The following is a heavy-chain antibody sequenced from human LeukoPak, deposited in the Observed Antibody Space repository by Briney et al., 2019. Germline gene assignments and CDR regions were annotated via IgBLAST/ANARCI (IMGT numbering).Heavy chain of an antibody. J-gene: IGHJ4*02. CDR2: IYYSGTT. D-gene: IGHD2-2*01. CDR1: GGSISSTSYY. Sequence: SETLSLTCTVSGGSISSTSYYWGWIRQPPGKGLELIGSIYYSGTTYYNPSLKSRVTVSVDKSKNQFSLKLSSVTAADTAVYYCARYCSSTGCSRGLDDYWGQGTLVTVSS. CDR3: ARYCSSTGCSRGLDDY. V-gene: IGHV4-39*01.